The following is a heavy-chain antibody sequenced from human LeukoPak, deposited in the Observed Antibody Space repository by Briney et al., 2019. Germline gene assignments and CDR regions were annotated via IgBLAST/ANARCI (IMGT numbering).Heavy chain of an antibody. CDR3: ASGSLMYYYDSSGRPFDY. D-gene: IGHD3-22*01. CDR1: GFTFSSYE. J-gene: IGHJ4*02. CDR2: INSDGSST. V-gene: IGHV3-74*01. Sequence: GGSLRLSCVASGFTFSSYEMNWLRQSPGKGLVWVSRINSDGSSTSYADSVKGRFTISRDNAKNTLYLQMNSLRAEDTAVYYCASGSLMYYYDSSGRPFDYWGQGTLVTVSS.